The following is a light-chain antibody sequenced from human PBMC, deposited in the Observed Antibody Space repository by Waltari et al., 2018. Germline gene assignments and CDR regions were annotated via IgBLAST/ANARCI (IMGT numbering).Light chain of an antibody. Sequence: DIQMTQSPSSMSASIGDRVTITVRASYAFTNSLAWYQQKPGKAPKLLLYAASRLESGVPSRFSGSGSGTDYTLTISSLQPEDFAAYYCQQYWSIPWTFGQGTKVEI. CDR1: YAFTNS. CDR2: AAS. V-gene: IGKV1-NL1*01. CDR3: QQYWSIPWT. J-gene: IGKJ1*01.